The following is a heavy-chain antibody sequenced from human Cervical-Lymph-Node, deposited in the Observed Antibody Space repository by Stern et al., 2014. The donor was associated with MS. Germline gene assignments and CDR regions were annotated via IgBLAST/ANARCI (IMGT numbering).Heavy chain of an antibody. CDR3: ASERYTYYDDQRPPGGFDP. Sequence: HLVESGPEVKQPGTSVKVSCKASGITFSHSAIQWLRQARGQRPEWIGWVVVFNGDVNYAPRFQERVTITRDMSTSTVYMELRSLKSEDTAIYYCASERYTYYDDQRPPGGFDPWGQGTLVTVSS. J-gene: IGHJ5*02. D-gene: IGHD5-18*01. V-gene: IGHV1-58*02. CDR1: GITFSHSA. CDR2: VVVFNGDV.